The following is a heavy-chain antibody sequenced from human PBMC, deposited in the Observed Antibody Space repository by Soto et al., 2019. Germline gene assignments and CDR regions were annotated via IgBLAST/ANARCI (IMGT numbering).Heavy chain of an antibody. V-gene: IGHV1-2*02. Sequence: ASVKVSCKASGYTFTGYYMHWVRQAPGQGLEWMGWINPNSGGTNYAQKFQGRVTMTRDTSISTAYMELSGLRSDDTAVYYCARDPLYCSSTSCYSYSMDVCGQGTTVTVSS. J-gene: IGHJ6*02. CDR2: INPNSGGT. CDR3: ARDPLYCSSTSCYSYSMDV. CDR1: GYTFTGYY. D-gene: IGHD2-2*02.